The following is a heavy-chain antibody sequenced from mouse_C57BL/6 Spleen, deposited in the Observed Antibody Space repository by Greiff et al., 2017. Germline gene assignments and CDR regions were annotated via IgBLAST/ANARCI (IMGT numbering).Heavy chain of an antibody. D-gene: IGHD1-1*01. V-gene: IGHV1-53*01. Sequence: QVQLKQPGTELVKPGASVKLSCTASGYTFTSYWMHWVKQRPGQGLEWIGNINPSNGGTNYNEKFKSKATLTVDKSSRTAYMQLSSLTSDDSAVYYCARDYGSSYFDYWGQGTTLTVSA. CDR2: INPSNGGT. J-gene: IGHJ2*01. CDR1: GYTFTSYW. CDR3: ARDYGSSYFDY.